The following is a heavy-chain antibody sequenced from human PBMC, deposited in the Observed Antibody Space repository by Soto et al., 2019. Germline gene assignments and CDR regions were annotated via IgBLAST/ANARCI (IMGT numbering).Heavy chain of an antibody. CDR1: GFTFSHYW. J-gene: IGHJ6*03. CDR2: INSDGSVS. V-gene: IGHV3-74*01. Sequence: EVKLVESGAGLVQPGGSLRLSCAASGFTFSHYWMYWVRQAPGKGLLWVSRINSDGSVSSYADSVKGRLTISRDNVKNTLYLQMNSLRAEDTAVYYCARGDCVGGTCYSLAGSFYYYMDVSGKGTKVTVFS. D-gene: IGHD2-15*01. CDR3: ARGDCVGGTCYSLAGSFYYYMDV.